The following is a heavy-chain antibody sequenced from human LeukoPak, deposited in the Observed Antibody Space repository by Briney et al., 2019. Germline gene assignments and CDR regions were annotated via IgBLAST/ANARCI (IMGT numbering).Heavy chain of an antibody. CDR1: GGSISSGDYY. Sequence: SETLSLTCTVSGGSISSGDYYWSCIRQPPGKGLECIGYIYYSGSTYYNPSLKSRVTISVDTSKNQFSLKLSSVTAADTAVYYCARDLGLRGYYYGMDVWGQGTTVTVSS. CDR2: IYYSGST. V-gene: IGHV4-30-4*01. J-gene: IGHJ6*02. CDR3: ARDLGLRGYYYGMDV. D-gene: IGHD1-7*01.